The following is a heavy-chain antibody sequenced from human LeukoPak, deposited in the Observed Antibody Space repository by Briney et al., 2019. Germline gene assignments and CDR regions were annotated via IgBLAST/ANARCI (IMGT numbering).Heavy chain of an antibody. CDR3: AGDPGLAFGTGPGSY. J-gene: IGHJ4*02. CDR1: GFTFSSYA. D-gene: IGHD3-16*01. V-gene: IGHV3-30-3*01. Sequence: PGGSLRLSCAASGFTFSSYAMHWVRQAPGKGLEWVAVISYDGSNKYYADSVKGRFTISRDNSKNTLYLQMNSLRAEDTAVYYCAGDPGLAFGTGPGSYWGQGTLVTVSS. CDR2: ISYDGSNK.